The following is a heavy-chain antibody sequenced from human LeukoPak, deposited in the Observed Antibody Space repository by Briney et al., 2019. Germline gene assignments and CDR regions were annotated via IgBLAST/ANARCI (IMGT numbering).Heavy chain of an antibody. CDR2: IHYSGSP. CDR1: GGSNY. D-gene: IGHD1-1*01. J-gene: IGHJ3*02. Sequence: LETLSLTCTVSGGSNYWSWLRQPPGKGLEWIAYIHYSGSPNYNPFLKSRVTISIDTSKNQFSLKLNSVTAADTAVYYCARDMVQLERVDAFDIWGRGTMVTVSS. V-gene: IGHV4-59*12. CDR3: ARDMVQLERVDAFDI.